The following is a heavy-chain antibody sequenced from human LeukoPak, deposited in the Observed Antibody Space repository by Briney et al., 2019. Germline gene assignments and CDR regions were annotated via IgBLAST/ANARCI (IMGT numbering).Heavy chain of an antibody. J-gene: IGHJ6*03. D-gene: IGHD3-10*01. Sequence: ASVKVSCKASGYTFTGYYMHWVRQAPGQGLEWMGWINPNSGGTNYAQKFQGRVTMTRDTSISTAYMELSRLRSDDTAVYYCARVGHYYGSGSSYTYYYYYMDVWGKGTAVTVSS. CDR3: ARVGHYYGSGSSYTYYYYYMDV. V-gene: IGHV1-2*02. CDR1: GYTFTGYY. CDR2: INPNSGGT.